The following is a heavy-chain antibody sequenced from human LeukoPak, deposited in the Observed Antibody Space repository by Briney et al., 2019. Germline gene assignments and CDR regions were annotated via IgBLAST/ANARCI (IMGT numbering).Heavy chain of an antibody. Sequence: PGGSLRLSCVASGFIVSDYYMSWIRQAPGKGLEWLSYISSTNSKTYTNYADSVKGRFTISRDNAKNSLFLQMNSLRDEDTAVYYCARGGDGTPYYPDYWGQGTLVTVSS. V-gene: IGHV3-11*06. CDR1: GFIVSDYY. CDR3: ARGGDGTPYYPDY. J-gene: IGHJ4*02. D-gene: IGHD3-22*01. CDR2: ISSTNSKTYT.